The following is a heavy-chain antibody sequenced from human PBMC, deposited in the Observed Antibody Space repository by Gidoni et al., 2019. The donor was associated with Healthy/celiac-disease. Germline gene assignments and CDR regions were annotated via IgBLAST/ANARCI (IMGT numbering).Heavy chain of an antibody. D-gene: IGHD5-18*01. V-gene: IGHV4-59*01. CDR3: ARDGGYSYGYLYYGMDV. CDR1: GGSISSYY. Sequence: KPSETLSLTCTVSGGSISSYYWCWIRQPPGKGLEWIGYIYYSGSTNYNPSLKSRVTISVDTSKNQFSLKLSSVTAADTAVYYCARDGGYSYGYLYYGMDVWGQGTTVTVSS. J-gene: IGHJ6*02. CDR2: IYYSGST.